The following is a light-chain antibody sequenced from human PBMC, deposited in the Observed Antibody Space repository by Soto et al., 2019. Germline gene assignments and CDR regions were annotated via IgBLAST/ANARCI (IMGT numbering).Light chain of an antibody. CDR1: QSISSY. V-gene: IGKV1-39*01. Sequence: DIQMTQYPSSLSASVGDRVTITCRASQSISSYLNWYQQKPGKAPKLLIYAASSLQSGVPSMFSGSGSGTDFTLTISRLQPEDFATYYCQQSYSTPQTFGQGTKVEIK. CDR3: QQSYSTPQT. CDR2: AAS. J-gene: IGKJ1*01.